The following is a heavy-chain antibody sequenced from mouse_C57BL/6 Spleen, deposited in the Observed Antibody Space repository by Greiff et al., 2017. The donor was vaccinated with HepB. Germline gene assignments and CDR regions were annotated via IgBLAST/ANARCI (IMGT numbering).Heavy chain of an antibody. CDR1: GYTFTSYW. J-gene: IGHJ2*01. CDR3: ARSGASNWDYFDY. D-gene: IGHD4-1*01. V-gene: IGHV1-53*01. CDR2: INPSNGGT. Sequence: QVQLQQPGTELVKPGASVKLSCKASGYTFTSYWMHWVKQRPGQGLEWIGNINPSNGGTNYNEKFKSKATLTVDKASSTAYMQLSSLTSEDSAVYYCARSGASNWDYFDYWGQGTTLTVSS.